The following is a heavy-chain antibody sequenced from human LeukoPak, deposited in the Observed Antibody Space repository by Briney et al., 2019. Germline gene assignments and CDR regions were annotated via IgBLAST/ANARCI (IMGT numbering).Heavy chain of an antibody. CDR2: IIPIFGTA. CDR3: ARNPYCSSTSCYKGSYYYGMDV. D-gene: IGHD2-2*02. J-gene: IGHJ6*02. CDR1: GGTFSSYA. Sequence: SVKVSCKASGGTFSSYAISWVRQAPGQGLEWMGGIIPIFGTANYAQKFQGRVTITADESTSTAYMELSSLRSEDTAVYYCARNPYCSSTSCYKGSYYYGMDVWGQGTTVTVSS. V-gene: IGHV1-69*01.